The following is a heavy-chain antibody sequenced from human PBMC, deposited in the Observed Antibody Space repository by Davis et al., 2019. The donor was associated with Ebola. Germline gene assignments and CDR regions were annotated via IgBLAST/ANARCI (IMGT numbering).Heavy chain of an antibody. CDR3: ARHRDYYYYYYGMDV. J-gene: IGHJ6*02. Sequence: GESLKISCAASGFSFTDAWMNWVRQAPGKGLEWMGRIDPSDSYTNYSPSFQGHVTISADKSISTAYLQWSSLKASDTAMYYCARHRDYYYYYYGMDVWGQGTTVTVSS. CDR2: IDPSDSYT. CDR1: GFSFTDAW. D-gene: IGHD4-17*01. V-gene: IGHV5-10-1*01.